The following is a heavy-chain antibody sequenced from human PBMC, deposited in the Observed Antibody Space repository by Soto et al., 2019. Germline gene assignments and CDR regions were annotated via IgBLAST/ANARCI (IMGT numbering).Heavy chain of an antibody. V-gene: IGHV1-69*13. CDR3: ARDAPYCSGGRCYSGLGWLDP. Sequence: SVKVSCKASGGTFSSYAISWVRQAPGQGLEWMGGIIPIFGTANYAQEFQGRVTITADESTSTAYMELSSLRSEDTAVYYCARDAPYCSGGRCYSGLGWLDPSGQGTLVTVYS. CDR2: IIPIFGTA. D-gene: IGHD2-15*01. J-gene: IGHJ5*02. CDR1: GGTFSSYA.